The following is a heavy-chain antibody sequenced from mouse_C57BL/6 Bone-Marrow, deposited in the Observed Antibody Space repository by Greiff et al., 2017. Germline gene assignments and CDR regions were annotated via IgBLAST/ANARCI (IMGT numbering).Heavy chain of an antibody. V-gene: IGHV3-6*01. D-gene: IGHD2-3*01. CDR2: ISYVGSN. CDR1: GSSITSGYY. CDR3: ARVGTTDY. Sequence: VQLQQPGPGLVKPSQSLSLTCPVTGSSITSGYYWNWIRQFPGNKLEWMRYISYVGSNNYNPSLQNPISITRGTSKDRVFQKLNSVTTEDTATYYCARVGTTDYWGQGTTLTVSS. J-gene: IGHJ2*01.